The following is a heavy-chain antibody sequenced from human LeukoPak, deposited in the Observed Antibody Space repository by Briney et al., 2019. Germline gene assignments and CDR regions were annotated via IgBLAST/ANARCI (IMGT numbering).Heavy chain of an antibody. D-gene: IGHD6-13*01. J-gene: IGHJ3*02. CDR2: IYHSGST. CDR3: AKQQPGDAFDI. Sequence: SETLSLTCAVSGYSISSGYYWGWIRQPPGKGLERIGSIYHSGSTYYNPSLKSRVTISVDTSKNQFSLKLSSVTAADTAVYYCAKQQPGDAFDIWGQGTMVTVSS. CDR1: GYSISSGYY. V-gene: IGHV4-38-2*01.